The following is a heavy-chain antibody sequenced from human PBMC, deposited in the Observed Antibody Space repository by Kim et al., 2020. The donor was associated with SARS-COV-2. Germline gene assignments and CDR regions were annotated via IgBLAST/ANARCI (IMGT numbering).Heavy chain of an antibody. CDR3: ARGPYYYDSRGVDP. V-gene: IGHV4-4*07. CDR1: GGSINGYY. D-gene: IGHD3-22*01. J-gene: IGHJ5*02. CDR2: IYTSGIT. Sequence: SETLSLTCTVSGGSINGYYWSWIRQPAGKGLEWIGRIYTSGITNYNPSLNSLVTMSVDTSKNQFSLKLSSVTAADTAMYYCARGPYYYDSRGVDPWGQGTLVTVSS.